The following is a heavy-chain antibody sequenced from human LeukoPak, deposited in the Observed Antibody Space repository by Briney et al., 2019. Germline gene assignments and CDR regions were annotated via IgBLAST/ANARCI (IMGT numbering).Heavy chain of an antibody. CDR2: ISGSGGST. V-gene: IGHV3-23*01. CDR3: ASYQLLPGYPAHYFDY. CDR1: GFTFSSYA. Sequence: PGRSLRLSCAASGFTFSSYAMSWVRQAPGKGLEWVSAISGSGGSTYYADSVKGRFTISRDNSKNTLYLQMNSLRAEDTAVYYCASYQLLPGYPAHYFDYWGQGTLVTVSS. D-gene: IGHD2-2*01. J-gene: IGHJ4*02.